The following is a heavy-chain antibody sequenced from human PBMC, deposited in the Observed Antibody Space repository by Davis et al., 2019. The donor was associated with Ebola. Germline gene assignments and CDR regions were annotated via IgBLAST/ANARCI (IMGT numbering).Heavy chain of an antibody. V-gene: IGHV1-46*01. CDR1: GYTFSTFY. J-gene: IGHJ4*02. CDR2: INPSGGTT. Sequence: ASVKVSCKATGYTFSTFYMYWVRQAPGQGLEWMGIINPSGGTTAYAQKFEGRVTLTRDASTSTDYMELSSLKASDTAMYYCAKTRSGYLGPFDYWGQGTLVTVSS. D-gene: IGHD3-22*01. CDR3: AKTRSGYLGPFDY.